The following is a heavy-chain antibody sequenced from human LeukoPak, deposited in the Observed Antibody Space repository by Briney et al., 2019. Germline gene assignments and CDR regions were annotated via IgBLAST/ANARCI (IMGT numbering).Heavy chain of an antibody. CDR1: GYTFTGYY. CDR2: INPNSGGT. J-gene: IGHJ4*02. V-gene: IGHV1-2*02. D-gene: IGHD1-26*01. Sequence: ASVKVSCKASGYTFTGYYMHWVRQAPGQGLEWMGWINPNSGGTNYAQKFQGRVTMTRDTSISTAYMELSRLRSEDTAVYYCARGRPYSGSYYNYWGQGTLVTVSS. CDR3: ARGRPYSGSYYNY.